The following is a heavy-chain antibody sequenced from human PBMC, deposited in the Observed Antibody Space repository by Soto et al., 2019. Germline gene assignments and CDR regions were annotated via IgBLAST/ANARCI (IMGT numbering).Heavy chain of an antibody. J-gene: IGHJ4*02. CDR3: LRGSSGWYEDDY. Sequence: PGGSLRLSCAASGFTFSSYWMNWVRQAPGKGLEWVANIKQDGSEKNYVDSVKGRFTISRDNAKNSLYLQMNSLRAEDTAVYYCLRGSSGWYEDDYSCQGPLVTV. V-gene: IGHV3-7*02. CDR2: IKQDGSEK. CDR1: GFTFSSYW. D-gene: IGHD6-19*01.